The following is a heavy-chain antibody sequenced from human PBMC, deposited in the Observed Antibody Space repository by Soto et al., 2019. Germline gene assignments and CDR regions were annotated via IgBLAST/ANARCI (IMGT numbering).Heavy chain of an antibody. J-gene: IGHJ4*02. V-gene: IGHV3-13*04. CDR1: GFTFSRYD. D-gene: IGHD3-10*01. CDR2: IGTAGDT. CDR3: ARVGSYGSGIDY. Sequence: EVQLVESGGGLVQPGGSLRLSCAASGFTFSRYDMHWVRQATGKGLEWVSAIGTAGDTYYPGSVKGRFTISREHAKNSLYLQMNSLRAGDTAVYYCARVGSYGSGIDYWGQGTMVTVSS.